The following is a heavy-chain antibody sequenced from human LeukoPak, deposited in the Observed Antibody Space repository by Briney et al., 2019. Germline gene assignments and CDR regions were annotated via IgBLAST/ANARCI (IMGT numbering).Heavy chain of an antibody. D-gene: IGHD2-2*02. J-gene: IGHJ4*02. CDR3: ARERTRGYCSSTSCYMSYGY. CDR2: INPNSGGT. Sequence: ASVKVSCKASGYTFTGYYMHWVRQAPGQGLEWMGWINPNSGGTNYAQKFQGGVTMTRDTSISTAYMELSRLRSDDTAVYYCARERTRGYCSSTSCYMSYGYWGQGTLVTVSS. V-gene: IGHV1-2*02. CDR1: GYTFTGYY.